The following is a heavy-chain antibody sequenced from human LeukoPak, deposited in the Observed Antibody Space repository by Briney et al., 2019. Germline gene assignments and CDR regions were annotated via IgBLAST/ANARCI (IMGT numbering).Heavy chain of an antibody. J-gene: IGHJ5*02. D-gene: IGHD5-18*01. V-gene: IGHV7-4-1*02. CDR1: GYTFTSYA. CDR3: ARDRRIQLWYNWFDP. CDR2: INTNTGNP. Sequence: ASVKVSCKASGYTFTSYAMNWVRQAPGPGLEWMGWINTNTGNPTYAQGFTGRFVFSLDTSVSTAYLQISSLKAEDTAVYYCARDRRIQLWYNWFDPWGQGTLVTVSS.